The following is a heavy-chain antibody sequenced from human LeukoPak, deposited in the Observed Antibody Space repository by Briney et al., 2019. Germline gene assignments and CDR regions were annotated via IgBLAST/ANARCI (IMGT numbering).Heavy chain of an antibody. CDR1: GFTFSSYS. D-gene: IGHD3-3*01. Sequence: GGSLRLSCAASGFTFSSYSMNWVRQAPGKGLEWVSSISSSSSYIYYADSVKGRFTISRDNAKNSLYLQMNSLRAEDTAVYYCARGTDFWSGYYNFLDYWGQGTLVTVSS. J-gene: IGHJ4*02. CDR2: ISSSSSYI. V-gene: IGHV3-21*01. CDR3: ARGTDFWSGYYNFLDY.